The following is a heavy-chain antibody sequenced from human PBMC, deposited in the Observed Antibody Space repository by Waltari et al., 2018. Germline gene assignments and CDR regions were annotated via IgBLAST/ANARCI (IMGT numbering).Heavy chain of an antibody. CDR1: GYTFNSFG. CDR3: ARDYGSGYGLFDY. V-gene: IGHV1-18*01. Sequence: QVQLVQSGAEVKKPGASVKVSCTASGYTFNSFGISWVRQAPGQGLEWMGWVIAYNANTNYAQKFQGRVTMTTDTSTRTAYMELRSLRSADTAVYYCARDYGSGYGLFDYWGQGTLVTVSS. D-gene: IGHD3-10*01. CDR2: VIAYNANT. J-gene: IGHJ4*02.